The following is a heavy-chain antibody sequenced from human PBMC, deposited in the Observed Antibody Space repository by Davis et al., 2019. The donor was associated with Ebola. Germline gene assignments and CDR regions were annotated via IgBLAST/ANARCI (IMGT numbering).Heavy chain of an antibody. Sequence: SETLSLTCAVDGGSFSAYYWSWIRQPPGKGLEWIGEIYHTGDTNYNPSLKSRVTISVDTSKNQFSLKLTSVTAADTAVYYCATQYSNGWFDPWGQGTLVTVSS. V-gene: IGHV4-34*01. CDR1: GGSFSAYY. CDR2: IYHTGDT. D-gene: IGHD2/OR15-2a*01. CDR3: ATQYSNGWFDP. J-gene: IGHJ5*02.